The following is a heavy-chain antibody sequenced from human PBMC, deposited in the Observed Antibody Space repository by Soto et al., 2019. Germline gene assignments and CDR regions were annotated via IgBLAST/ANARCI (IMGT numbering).Heavy chain of an antibody. CDR1: GGTFSSYA. J-gene: IGHJ1*01. CDR3: AVDETGVYYYDSSGYQGYFQH. D-gene: IGHD3-22*01. Sequence: SVKVSCKASGGTFSSYAISWVRQAPGQGLEWMGGIIPIFGTADYAQKFQGRVTITADESTSTAYMELSSLRSEDTAVYYCAVDETGVYYYDSSGYQGYFQHWRQGTLVTVSS. V-gene: IGHV1-69*13. CDR2: IIPIFGTA.